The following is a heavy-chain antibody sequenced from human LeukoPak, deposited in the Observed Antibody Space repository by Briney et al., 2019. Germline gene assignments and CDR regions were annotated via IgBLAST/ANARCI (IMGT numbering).Heavy chain of an antibody. CDR1: GYSISSGYY. J-gene: IGHJ4*02. CDR2: IYHSGST. CDR3: ARGYSSSWYDY. D-gene: IGHD6-13*01. V-gene: IGHV4-38-2*01. Sequence: KPSETLSLTCAVSGYSISSGYYWGWIRQPPGKGLEWIGSIYHSGSTYYNPSLKSRVTISVDTSKNQFSLKLSSVTAADTAVYYCARGYSSSWYDYWGQGTLVTVSS.